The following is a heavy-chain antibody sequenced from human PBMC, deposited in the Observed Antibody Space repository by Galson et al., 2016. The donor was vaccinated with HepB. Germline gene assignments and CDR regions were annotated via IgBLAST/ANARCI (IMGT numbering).Heavy chain of an antibody. V-gene: IGHV3-7*01. Sequence: SLRLSCAASGFTFSSYWMSWVRQTPEKRLEWVAGIKHDGSEEYYVGSVEGRFTISRDNAKKSLYLQMDSLRAEDTAVYYCARSGEPSWGQGTLVTVSS. J-gene: IGHJ5*02. CDR1: GFTFSSYW. CDR2: IKHDGSEE. CDR3: ARSGEPS. D-gene: IGHD4-17*01.